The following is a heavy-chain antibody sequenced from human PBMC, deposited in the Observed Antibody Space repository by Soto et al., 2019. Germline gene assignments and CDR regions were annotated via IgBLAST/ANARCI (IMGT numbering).Heavy chain of an antibody. CDR2: ISVYNGNT. CDR3: APGPDYYDSSRYSYGDGMEV. Sequence: ASVXVAFKASCYTLTIYGSIVLLEAPGQGLDWMGWISVYNGNTNYAQKLQGRVTMTTDTYTSTAYMELRSLRSDDTAVYYCAPGPDYYDSSRYSYGDGMEVCGQRTTV. J-gene: IGHJ6*01. V-gene: IGHV1-18*04. CDR1: CYTLTIYG. D-gene: IGHD3-22*01.